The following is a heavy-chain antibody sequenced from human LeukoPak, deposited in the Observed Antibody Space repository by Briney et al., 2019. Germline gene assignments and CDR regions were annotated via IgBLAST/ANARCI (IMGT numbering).Heavy chain of an antibody. V-gene: IGHV1-58*01. CDR3: ARDNTTTGPFDY. Sequence: EASVKVSCKASGFTFTSSAVQWVRQARGQRLEWIGWIVVGSGNTNYAQKFQERVTITRDMSTSTAYMELSSLRSEDTAVYYCARDNTTTGPFDYWGQGTLVTVSS. CDR1: GFTFTSSA. D-gene: IGHD1-1*01. J-gene: IGHJ4*02. CDR2: IVVGSGNT.